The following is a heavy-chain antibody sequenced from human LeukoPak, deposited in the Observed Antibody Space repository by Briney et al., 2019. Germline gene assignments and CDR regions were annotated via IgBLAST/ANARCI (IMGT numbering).Heavy chain of an antibody. CDR2: FVPQSTFP. J-gene: IGHJ4*02. CDR3: VREGEGPLSKDFDY. V-gene: IGHV1-2*02. CDR1: GFTFSDHN. Sequence: ASMKVSCKSSGFTFSDHNIYWGREGPGQGLERMGDFVPQSTFPSSPTEFQGRVNMTRDAAMSTAYMELTRLTSDDTGVYYCVREGEGPLSKDFDYWGQGTLVTVSS. D-gene: IGHD2/OR15-2a*01.